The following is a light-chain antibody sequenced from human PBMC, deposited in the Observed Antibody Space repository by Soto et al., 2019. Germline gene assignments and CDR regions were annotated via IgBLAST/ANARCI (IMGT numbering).Light chain of an antibody. J-gene: IGKJ1*01. CDR3: QQFNNWPST. CDR1: QSVSSSY. CDR2: GAS. Sequence: EIVLTQSPGTLSLSPGERASVSCRSSQSVSSSYLAWYQQKPGQAPRLLIYGASNRATGIPARFSGSGSGTEFTLTISSLQSEDFAVYYCQQFNNWPSTFGQGTKVDIK. V-gene: IGKV3D-15*01.